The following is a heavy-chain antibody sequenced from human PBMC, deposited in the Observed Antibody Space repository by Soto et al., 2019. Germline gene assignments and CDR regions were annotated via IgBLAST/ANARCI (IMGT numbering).Heavy chain of an antibody. D-gene: IGHD3-10*01. CDR3: TRGPRPISTGTGAY. Sequence: GGSLRLSCAASGFTFKMYWMHWVRQSPGKGLVWISRIYNDGTYSDYADSVRGRFTISRDNVNDTLYLQMNNLRAEDSGLYYCTRGPRPISTGTGAYWGQGTQVTVSS. CDR1: GFTFKMYW. V-gene: IGHV3-74*01. J-gene: IGHJ4*02. CDR2: IYNDGTYS.